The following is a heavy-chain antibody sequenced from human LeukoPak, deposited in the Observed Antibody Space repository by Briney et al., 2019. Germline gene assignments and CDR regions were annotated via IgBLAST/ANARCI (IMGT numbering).Heavy chain of an antibody. D-gene: IGHD5-24*01. CDR3: ARDDNNYGVY. V-gene: IGHV3-48*01. CDR1: GFTFNTYT. J-gene: IGHJ4*02. Sequence: GGSLRLSCAASGFTFNTYTMNWVRQAPGKGLEWVSFISSRGSTIYYADSLKGRFTISRDNAKNSLYLQMNSLRAEDTAVYYCARDDNNYGVYWGQGTLVTVSS. CDR2: ISSRGSTI.